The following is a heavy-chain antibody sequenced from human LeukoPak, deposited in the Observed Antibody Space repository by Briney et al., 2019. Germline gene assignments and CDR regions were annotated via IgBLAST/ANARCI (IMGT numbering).Heavy chain of an antibody. D-gene: IGHD3-9*01. V-gene: IGHV3-23*01. CDR2: ISGSGGST. CDR3: AKDSPKRYFDWRDPPK. J-gene: IGHJ4*02. CDR1: GFTFSSYA. Sequence: PGGSLRLSCAASGFTFSSYAMSWVRQAPGKGLEWVSAISGSGGSTYYADSVKGRFTISRDNSKNTLYLQMNSLRAEDTAVYYCAKDSPKRYFDWRDPPKWGQGTLVTVSS.